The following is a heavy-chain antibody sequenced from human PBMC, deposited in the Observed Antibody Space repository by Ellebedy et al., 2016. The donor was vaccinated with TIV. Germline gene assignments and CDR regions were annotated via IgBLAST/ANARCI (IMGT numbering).Heavy chain of an antibody. V-gene: IGHV3-30*02. J-gene: IGHJ6*02. D-gene: IGHD6-13*01. Sequence: GGFLRLSCAASGFTFSSYGMHWVRQAPGKGLEWVAFIRYDGSNKYYAVSVKGRFTISRDNSKNTLYLQMNSLRAEDTAVYYCAKIGAAGIPFYYYYYGMDVWGQGTTVTVSS. CDR3: AKIGAAGIPFYYYYYGMDV. CDR2: IRYDGSNK. CDR1: GFTFSSYG.